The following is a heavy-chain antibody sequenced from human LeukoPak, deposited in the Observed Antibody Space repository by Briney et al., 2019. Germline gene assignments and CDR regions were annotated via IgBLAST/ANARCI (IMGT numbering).Heavy chain of an antibody. CDR3: AKAAGTGLGAFDI. Sequence: PGRSLRLSCAASGFTFDDYAMHWVRKAPGKDLEWVSGISWNSGSIGYADSVKGRFTISRDNAKNSLYLQMNSLRAEDMALYYCAKAAGTGLGAFDIWGQGTMVTVSS. V-gene: IGHV3-9*03. CDR1: GFTFDDYA. J-gene: IGHJ3*02. CDR2: ISWNSGSI. D-gene: IGHD6-13*01.